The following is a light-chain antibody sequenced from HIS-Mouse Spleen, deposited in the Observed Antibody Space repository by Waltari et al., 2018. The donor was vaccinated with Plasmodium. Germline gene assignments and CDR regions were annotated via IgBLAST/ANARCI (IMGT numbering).Light chain of an antibody. CDR1: QSVSSY. Sequence: EIVLTQYPATLSLSPGERATLSCRASQSVSSYLAWYQQKPGQAPRLLIYDASNRATGIPARFSGSGSGTDFTLTISSLEPEDFAVYYCQQYNNWSFTFGPGTKVDIK. CDR2: DAS. V-gene: IGKV3-11*01. CDR3: QQYNNWSFT. J-gene: IGKJ3*01.